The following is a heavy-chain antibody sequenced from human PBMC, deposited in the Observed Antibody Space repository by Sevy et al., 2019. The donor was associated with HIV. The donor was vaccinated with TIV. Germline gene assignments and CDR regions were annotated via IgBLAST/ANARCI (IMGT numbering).Heavy chain of an antibody. J-gene: IGHJ4*02. CDR3: VGRPYSSAYSWSYHFDY. V-gene: IGHV3-11*01. D-gene: IGHD3-16*01. Sequence: GGSLRLSCAASGFTFSDYYMSWIRQAPGKGLEWISYISGSSSAIVYADPVKGRFAISRINAKNSLYMHMDNLRAEDTAVYFCVGRPYSSAYSWSYHFDYWGQGTLVTVSS. CDR2: ISGSSSAI. CDR1: GFTFSDYY.